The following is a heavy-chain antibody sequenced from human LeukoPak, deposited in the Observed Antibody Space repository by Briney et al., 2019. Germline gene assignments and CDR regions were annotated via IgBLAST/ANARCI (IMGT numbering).Heavy chain of an antibody. CDR2: IYYSGST. V-gene: IGHV4-39*01. D-gene: IGHD3-22*01. J-gene: IGHJ4*02. CDR3: ARHYDSSFDY. Sequence: SETLSLTCTVSGDSVSSYYWGWIRQPPGKGLEWIGSIYYSGSTYYNPSLKSRVTISVDTSKNQFSLKLSSVTAADTAVYYCARHYDSSFDYWGQGTLVTVSS. CDR1: GDSVSSYY.